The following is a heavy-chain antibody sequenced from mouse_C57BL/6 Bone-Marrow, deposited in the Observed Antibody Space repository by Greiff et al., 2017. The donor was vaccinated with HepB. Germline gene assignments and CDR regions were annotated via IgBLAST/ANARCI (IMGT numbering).Heavy chain of an antibody. CDR1: GYTFTSYW. V-gene: IGHV1-5*01. D-gene: IGHD1-1*01. Sequence: EVKLVESGTVLARPGASVKMSCKTSGYTFTSYWMHWVKQRPGQGLEWIGAIYPGNSDTSYNQKFKGKAKLTAVTSASTAYMELSSLTNEDSAVYYCTRNYYGSRGAYYYAMDYWGQGTSVTVSS. J-gene: IGHJ4*01. CDR3: TRNYYGSRGAYYYAMDY. CDR2: IYPGNSDT.